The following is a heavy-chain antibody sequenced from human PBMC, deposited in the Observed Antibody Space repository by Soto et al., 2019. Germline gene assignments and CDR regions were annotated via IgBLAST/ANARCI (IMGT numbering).Heavy chain of an antibody. J-gene: IGHJ4*02. D-gene: IGHD3-3*01. CDR2: IIPIFGTA. CDR3: ARDGPLGYYFWSGYYTKAYFDY. Sequence: SVKVSCKASGGTFSSYAISWVRQAPGQGLEWMGGIIPIFGTANYAQKFQGRVTITADESTSTAYMELSSLRSEDTAVYYCARDGPLGYYFWSGYYTKAYFDYWGQGTLVTVSS. CDR1: GGTFSSYA. V-gene: IGHV1-69*13.